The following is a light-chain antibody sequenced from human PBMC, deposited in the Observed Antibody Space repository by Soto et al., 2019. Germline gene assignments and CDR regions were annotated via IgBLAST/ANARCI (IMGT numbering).Light chain of an antibody. Sequence: MVEPPSTLSASVGDRVTITCRASQSISSWLAWYQQKPGKAPKLLIYKASSLESGVPSRFSGSGSGTEFILTISGLQPDDFATYYCQQYHGYSLTFGQGTKV. CDR2: KAS. J-gene: IGKJ1*01. CDR3: QQYHGYSLT. V-gene: IGKV1-5*03. CDR1: QSISSW.